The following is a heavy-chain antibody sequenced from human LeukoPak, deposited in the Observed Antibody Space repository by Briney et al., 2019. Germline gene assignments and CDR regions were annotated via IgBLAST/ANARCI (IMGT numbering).Heavy chain of an antibody. CDR2: SNHSGST. Sequence: SETLSLTCAVSGGSFSGYYWSWIRQPPGTGLDWMGESNHSGSTNYNPSLKSRVTISVDTSKNQFSLKLSSVTAADTAVYYCARGGGYYGSGSPKNWFDPWGQGTLVTVSS. CDR3: ARGGGYYGSGSPKNWFDP. J-gene: IGHJ5*02. CDR1: GGSFSGYY. V-gene: IGHV4-34*01. D-gene: IGHD3-10*01.